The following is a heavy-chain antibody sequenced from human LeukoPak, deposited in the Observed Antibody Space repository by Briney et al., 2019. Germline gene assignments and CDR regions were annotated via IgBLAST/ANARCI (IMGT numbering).Heavy chain of an antibody. CDR1: GFSLTTSGMC. Sequence: SGPALVKPTQTLTLTCTFSGFSLTTSGMCVSWIRQPPGKALEWLARIDWDDDKYYSTSLKTRLTISKDTSKNQVVLTMTNMDPVDTATYYCARIRNGLNWFDPWGQGTLVTVSS. CDR2: IDWDDDK. V-gene: IGHV2-70*11. D-gene: IGHD1-1*01. J-gene: IGHJ5*02. CDR3: ARIRNGLNWFDP.